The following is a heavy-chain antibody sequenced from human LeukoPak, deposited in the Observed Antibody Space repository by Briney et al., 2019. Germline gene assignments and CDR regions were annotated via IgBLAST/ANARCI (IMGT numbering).Heavy chain of an antibody. CDR2: IYTSGST. Sequence: PSETLSLTCTVSGGFISTYYWTWIRQPPGKGLEWIGRIYTSGSTNYNPSLKSRVTMSVDTSKNQFSLILTSVTAADTAVYYCARGDSWDFDYWGQGTLLTVSS. CDR3: ARGDSWDFDY. V-gene: IGHV4-4*07. CDR1: GGFISTYY. J-gene: IGHJ4*02. D-gene: IGHD6-13*01.